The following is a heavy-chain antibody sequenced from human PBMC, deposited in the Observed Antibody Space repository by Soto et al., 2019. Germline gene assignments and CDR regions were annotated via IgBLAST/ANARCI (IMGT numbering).Heavy chain of an antibody. CDR2: LSGSGGTT. Sequence: EVQLLESGGGLVQPGGSLRLSCSTSGFTFSTYAMNWVRQAPGKGLEWVSALSGSGGTTYYADSVRGRFTISRDNSKNTLFLQMNSLRAEDTAVYYCAKAEKSSAVAGYFDSWGQGTLVTVSS. V-gene: IGHV3-23*01. CDR3: AKAEKSSAVAGYFDS. J-gene: IGHJ4*02. D-gene: IGHD6-19*01. CDR1: GFTFSTYA.